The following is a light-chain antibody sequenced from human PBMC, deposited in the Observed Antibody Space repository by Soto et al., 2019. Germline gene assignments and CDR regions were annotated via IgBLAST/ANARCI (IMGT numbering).Light chain of an antibody. Sequence: DIQMTPSPSSLSASVVDRVTITCRASQRISSYLYWYQQRPGKAPKLLIYAASSLQCGVPSRFSGSHTGTDFMITIRSPQPEEFAPYSCQQSYSTPYTFGQGTKLYIK. V-gene: IGKV1-39*01. J-gene: IGKJ2*01. CDR3: QQSYSTPYT. CDR2: AAS. CDR1: QRISSY.